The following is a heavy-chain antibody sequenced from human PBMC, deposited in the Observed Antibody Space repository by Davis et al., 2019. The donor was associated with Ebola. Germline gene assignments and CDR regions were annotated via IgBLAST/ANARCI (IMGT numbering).Heavy chain of an antibody. CDR3: ARDQLRYFDWLPLQYYYYGMDV. J-gene: IGHJ6*02. CDR1: GFTFSSYW. CDR2: IKQDGSEK. Sequence: GGSLRLSCAASGFTFSSYWMSWVRQAPGKGLEWVANIKQDGSEKYYVDSVKGRFTISRDNAKNSLYLQMNSLRAEDTAVYYCARDQLRYFDWLPLQYYYYGMDVWGQGTTVTVSS. D-gene: IGHD3-9*01. V-gene: IGHV3-7*03.